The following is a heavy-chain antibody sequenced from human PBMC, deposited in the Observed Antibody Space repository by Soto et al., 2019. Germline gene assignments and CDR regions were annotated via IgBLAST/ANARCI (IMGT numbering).Heavy chain of an antibody. CDR3: ASEVKDGDYYYYYRDV. CDR1: GGSISSYY. Sequence: QVQLQESGPGLVKPSETLSLTCSVSGGSISSYYWTWIRQPPGKRLEWIGFICYCGSTNYNPSLKSRVPLAVDTPKSQCSLTLNSVTAADTAVYYCASEVKDGDYYYYYRDVSGKGPRVTVSS. CDR2: ICYCGST. V-gene: IGHV4-59*01. J-gene: IGHJ6*03. D-gene: IGHD4-17*01.